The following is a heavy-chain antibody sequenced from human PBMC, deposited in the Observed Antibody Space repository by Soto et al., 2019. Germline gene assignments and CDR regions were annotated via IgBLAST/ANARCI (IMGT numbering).Heavy chain of an antibody. V-gene: IGHV3-33*01. CDR3: ARAGEDIVVVPAAIQLSYYYYGMDV. CDR1: GFTFSSYG. J-gene: IGHJ6*02. D-gene: IGHD2-2*02. Sequence: QVQLVESGGGVVQPGRSLRLSCAASGFTFSSYGMHWVRQAPGKGLEWVAVIWYDGSNKYYADSVKGRFTISRDNSKKPLYSQMKRPRAEDTAVYYCARAGEDIVVVPAAIQLSYYYYGMDVWGQGTTVTVSS. CDR2: IWYDGSNK.